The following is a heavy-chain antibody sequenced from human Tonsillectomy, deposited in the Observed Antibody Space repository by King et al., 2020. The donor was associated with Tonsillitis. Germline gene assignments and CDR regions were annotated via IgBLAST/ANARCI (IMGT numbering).Heavy chain of an antibody. Sequence: VQLVESGGGLIQPGGSLRLSCAVYGFTASSNYMSWVRQAPGKGLEWVSVIYSGGSTYYADSVKGRFTISRDNSKNTLYLQMNSLRAEDTAVYYCARNGYTSGWYRGWGQGTLVTVSS. CDR1: GFTASSNY. J-gene: IGHJ4*02. D-gene: IGHD6-19*01. CDR2: IYSGGST. CDR3: ARNGYTSGWYRG. V-gene: IGHV3-53*01.